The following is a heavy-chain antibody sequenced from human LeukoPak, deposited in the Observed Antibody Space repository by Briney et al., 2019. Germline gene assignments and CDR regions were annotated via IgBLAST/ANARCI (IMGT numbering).Heavy chain of an antibody. Sequence: ASMKVSCKASGYTFTKYDISWVRQAPGQGLEWMGWISTHNGHTSYAQKFQDRVTMTIDTSTTTAYMELRSLGSDDTAVYYCARDPPASIAAAHLWGQGTLVTVSS. V-gene: IGHV1-18*01. CDR2: ISTHNGHT. CDR1: GYTFTKYD. D-gene: IGHD6-13*01. CDR3: ARDPPASIAAAHL. J-gene: IGHJ1*01.